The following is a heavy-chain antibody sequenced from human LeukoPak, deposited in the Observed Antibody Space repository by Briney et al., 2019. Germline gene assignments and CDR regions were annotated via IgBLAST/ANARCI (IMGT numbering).Heavy chain of an antibody. J-gene: IGHJ5*02. CDR3: ARMHYYDSSGDNWFDP. V-gene: IGHV1-8*02. D-gene: IGHD3-22*01. CDR1: GYTFTGYY. Sequence: PAASVKVSCKASGYTFTGYYMHWVRQATGQGLEWMGWMNPNSGHTGYAQKFQGRVTMTRNTSITTAYMELSSLRSEDTAVYYCARMHYYDSSGDNWFDPWGQGTLVTVSS. CDR2: MNPNSGHT.